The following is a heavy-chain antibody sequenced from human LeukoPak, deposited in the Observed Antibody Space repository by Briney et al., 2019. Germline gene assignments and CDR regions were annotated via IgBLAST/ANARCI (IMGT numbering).Heavy chain of an antibody. Sequence: ASVKVSCKASGYTFTSYGISWVRQAPGQGLEWMGGISAYNGNTNYAQKLQGRVTMTTDTSTSTAYMELRSLRSDDTAVYYCARDSGIAVAGTDFDYWGQGTLVTVSS. D-gene: IGHD6-19*01. V-gene: IGHV1-18*01. CDR3: ARDSGIAVAGTDFDY. J-gene: IGHJ4*02. CDR1: GYTFTSYG. CDR2: ISAYNGNT.